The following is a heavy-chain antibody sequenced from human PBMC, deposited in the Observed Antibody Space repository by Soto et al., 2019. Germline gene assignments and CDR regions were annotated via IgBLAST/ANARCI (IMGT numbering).Heavy chain of an antibody. V-gene: IGHV1-8*01. J-gene: IGHJ6*03. CDR2: MNPNSGNT. CDR1: GYTFTSYD. CDR3: ARGVGRRFLEWSPYYYSYMDV. Sequence: ASVKVSCKASGYTFTSYDINWVRQATGQGLEWMGWMNPNSGNTGYAQKFQGRITMTRNTSISTAYMELSSLRSEDTAVYYCARGVGRRFLEWSPYYYSYMDVWGKGTTVTVSS. D-gene: IGHD3-3*01.